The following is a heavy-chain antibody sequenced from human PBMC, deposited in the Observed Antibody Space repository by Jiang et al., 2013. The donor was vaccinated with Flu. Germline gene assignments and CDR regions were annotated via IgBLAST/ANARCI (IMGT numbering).Heavy chain of an antibody. Sequence: SGAEVKKPGASVKVSCKVSGYTLTELSMHWVRQAPGKGLEWMGGFDPEDGETIYAQKFQGRVTMTEDTSTDTAYMELSSLRSEDTAVYYCARFSGSYPLKYYYYYYGMDVWGQGTTVTVSS. V-gene: IGHV1-24*01. D-gene: IGHD1-26*01. CDR2: FDPEDGET. CDR1: GYTLTELS. J-gene: IGHJ6*02. CDR3: ARFSGSYPLKYYYYYYGMDV.